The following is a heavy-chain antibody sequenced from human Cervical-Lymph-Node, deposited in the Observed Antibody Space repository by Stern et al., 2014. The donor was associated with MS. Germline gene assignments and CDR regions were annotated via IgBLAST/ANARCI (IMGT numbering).Heavy chain of an antibody. CDR2: INPNGGYT. V-gene: IGHV1-2*06. CDR1: GYTFTAYY. CDR3: AKEGRPRPGLGAD. J-gene: IGHJ4*02. Sequence: VQLVESGTEVKKPGASVKVSCKTSGYTFTAYYIHWVRQAPGQGLEWMGRINPNGGYTNSAQGFQDRVTLTTDTSTSTAYMELSRLTSDDTALYYCAKEGRPRPGLGADWGQGTLVSVSS. D-gene: IGHD4/OR15-4a*01.